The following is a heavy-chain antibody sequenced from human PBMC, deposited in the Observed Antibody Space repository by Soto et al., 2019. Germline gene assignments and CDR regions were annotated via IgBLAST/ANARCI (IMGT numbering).Heavy chain of an antibody. CDR1: GFTFSSYG. J-gene: IGHJ4*02. V-gene: IGHV3-33*01. D-gene: IGHD3-3*01. CDR3: ARDLTRGKGHFDY. Sequence: QVQLVESGGGVVQPGRSLRLSCAASGFTFSSYGMHWVRQAPGKGLEWVAVIWYDGSNKYYADSVKGRFTISRDKSKNTLYLQMNSLRAEDTAVYYCARDLTRGKGHFDYWGQGTLVTVSS. CDR2: IWYDGSNK.